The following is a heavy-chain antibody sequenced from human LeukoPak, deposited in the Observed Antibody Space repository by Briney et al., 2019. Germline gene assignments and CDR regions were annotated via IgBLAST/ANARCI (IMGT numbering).Heavy chain of an antibody. CDR3: ARDRARRYCSGGSCYSGYYGMDV. CDR1: GFTVSSNY. D-gene: IGHD2-15*01. V-gene: IGHV3-66*01. Sequence: PGGSLRLSCAASGFTVSSNYMSWVRQAPGKGLEWVSVISSGGSTYYADSVKGRFTISRDNSKNRLYLQMNSLRAEDTAVYYCARDRARRYCSGGSCYSGYYGMDVWGQGTTLTVSS. J-gene: IGHJ6*02. CDR2: ISSGGST.